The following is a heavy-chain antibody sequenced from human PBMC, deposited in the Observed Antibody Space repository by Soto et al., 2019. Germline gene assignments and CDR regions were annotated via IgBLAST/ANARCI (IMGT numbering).Heavy chain of an antibody. CDR1: GGSISSSSYY. Sequence: PSETLSLTCTVSGGSISSSSYYWGWIRQPPGKGLEWIGSFYYSGSTYYNPSLKSRVTISVDTSKNQFSLELSSVTAADTAVYYCARGFKIFGVVIIFSYWGQGTLVTVSS. CDR2: FYYSGST. J-gene: IGHJ4*02. V-gene: IGHV4-39*01. CDR3: ARGFKIFGVVIIFSY. D-gene: IGHD3-3*01.